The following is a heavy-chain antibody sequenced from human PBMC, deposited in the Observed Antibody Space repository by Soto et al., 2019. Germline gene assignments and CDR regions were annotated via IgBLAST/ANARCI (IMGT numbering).Heavy chain of an antibody. D-gene: IGHD3-9*01. Sequence: PSETLSLTCAVSGCSISSSDWWSWVRQPPGKGLEWIGEIYHSGSTNYNPSLKSRVTISVDKSKNQFSLKLSSVTAADTAVYYCARNHRPGRRDILTGPLDYWGQGTLVTVSS. CDR3: ARNHRPGRRDILTGPLDY. CDR1: GCSISSSDW. J-gene: IGHJ4*02. V-gene: IGHV4-4*02. CDR2: IYHSGST.